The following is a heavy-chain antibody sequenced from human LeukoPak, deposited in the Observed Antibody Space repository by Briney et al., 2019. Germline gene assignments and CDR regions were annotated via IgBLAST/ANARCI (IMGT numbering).Heavy chain of an antibody. CDR3: ARGRYGWLPFDY. J-gene: IGHJ4*02. CDR1: GGSMSSYY. V-gene: IGHV4-59*01. CDR2: IYYSGST. D-gene: IGHD3-16*01. Sequence: SETLSLTCTVSGGSMSSYYWSWIRQPPGKGLEWIGYIYYSGSTNYNPTLKSRVTISVDTSKNQFTLKLSSVTAADTAVYYCARGRYGWLPFDYWGQGTLVTVSS.